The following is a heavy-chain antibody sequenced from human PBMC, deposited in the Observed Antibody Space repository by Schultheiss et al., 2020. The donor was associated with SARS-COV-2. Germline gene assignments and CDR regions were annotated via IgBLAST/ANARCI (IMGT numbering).Heavy chain of an antibody. V-gene: IGHV1-69*06. D-gene: IGHD6-13*01. CDR3: ARDLPSSSWFDP. CDR2: IVPLVGTP. CDR1: RGTFSDYA. J-gene: IGHJ5*02. Sequence: SVKVSCKASRGTFSDYAINWVRQAPGQGLEWMGGIVPLVGTPFFAQKFQGRVTITADKSTNTAYMELSSLRSEDTAVYYCARDLPSSSWFDPWGQGTLVTVSS.